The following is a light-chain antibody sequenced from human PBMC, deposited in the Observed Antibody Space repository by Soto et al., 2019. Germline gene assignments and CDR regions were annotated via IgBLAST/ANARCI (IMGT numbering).Light chain of an antibody. J-gene: IGLJ1*01. Sequence: QSALTQPASVSGSPGQSITIPCTGSSSDVGSYDYVCWHQQKPGKAPKVMIFEVTKRPSGVSDRFSGSKSGNTSSLTISGLQAEDEDDYFCSSYTCTSAVYGFGSGTKLTVL. CDR2: EVT. CDR1: SSDVGSYDY. CDR3: SSYTCTSAVYG. V-gene: IGLV2-14*01.